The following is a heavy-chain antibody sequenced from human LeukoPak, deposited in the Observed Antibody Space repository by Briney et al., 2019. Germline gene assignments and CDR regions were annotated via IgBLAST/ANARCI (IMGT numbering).Heavy chain of an antibody. CDR3: AREGWPPPLDY. J-gene: IGHJ4*02. CDR1: GITFSSYN. CDR2: ISSDGSST. D-gene: IGHD2-15*01. V-gene: IGHV3-74*01. Sequence: GGPLRLSCGASGITFSSYNMNWVRQAPGKGLVWVSRISSDGSSTTYADSVKGRFTISRDNAKNTLHLQMNGLRAEDTAVYYCAREGWPPPLDYWGQGTMVTVSS.